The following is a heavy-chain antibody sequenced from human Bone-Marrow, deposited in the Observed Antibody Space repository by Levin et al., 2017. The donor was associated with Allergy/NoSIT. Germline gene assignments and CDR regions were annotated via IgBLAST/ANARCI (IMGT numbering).Heavy chain of an antibody. CDR2: FHPGDSET. CDR3: ARRSGRGYRPLSWAFDV. D-gene: IGHD1-26*01. V-gene: IGHV5-51*01. CDR1: PSSFDNYW. J-gene: IGHJ3*01. Sequence: GGSLRLSCKGSPSSFDNYWIVWVRQMPGKGLEWMGSFHPGDSETRYSPSFQGHVTFSADKSISTAYLQWSSLKASDTAMYYCARRSGRGYRPLSWAFDVWGLGKMVTVS.